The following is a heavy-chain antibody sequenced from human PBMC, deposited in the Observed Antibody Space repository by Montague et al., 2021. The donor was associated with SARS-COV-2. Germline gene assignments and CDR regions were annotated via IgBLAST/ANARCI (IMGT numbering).Heavy chain of an antibody. CDR3: ARDYHYDILTGYYSS. V-gene: IGHV3-21*01. D-gene: IGHD3-9*01. CDR1: GFTFSSYS. Sequence: SLRLSCAASGFTFSSYSMNWVRQAPGKGLEWVSSISSSSSYIYYADSVKGRFTISRDNAKNSLNLQMNSLRAEDTAVYYCARDYHYDILTGYYSSWGQGTLVTVSS. J-gene: IGHJ5*02. CDR2: ISSSSSYI.